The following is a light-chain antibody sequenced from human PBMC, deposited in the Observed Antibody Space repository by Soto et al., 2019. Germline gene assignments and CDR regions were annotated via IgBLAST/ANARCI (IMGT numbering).Light chain of an antibody. CDR3: QQYNSYLT. V-gene: IGKV1-5*01. CDR2: DAS. CDR1: QSISSW. Sequence: DIQMTQSPSTLSASVGDRVTITCRASQSISSWLAWYQLKPGKAPKLLIYDASSLDSGVPSSFSGSGSGTEFSLTISNLQPDDFAIYYFQQYNSYLTFGGGTKMEIK. J-gene: IGKJ4*01.